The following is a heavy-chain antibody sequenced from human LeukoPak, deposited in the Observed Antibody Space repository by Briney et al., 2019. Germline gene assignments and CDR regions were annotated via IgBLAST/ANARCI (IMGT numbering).Heavy chain of an antibody. V-gene: IGHV3-7*01. CDR1: GFSFSTYW. D-gene: IGHD4-17*01. CDR2: IKEDGSAK. CDR3: ARVPVQIDYGDGGY. J-gene: IGHJ4*02. Sequence: GGSLRLSCAASGFSFSTYWMSWVRQAPGKGLEWVASIKEDGSAKQKVDSVKGRFTISRDNAKNSLYLQMNSLRAEDTAVYYCARVPVQIDYGDGGYWGQGTLVTVSS.